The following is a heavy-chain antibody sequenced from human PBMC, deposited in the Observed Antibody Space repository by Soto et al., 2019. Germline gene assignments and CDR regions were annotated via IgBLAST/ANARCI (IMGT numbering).Heavy chain of an antibody. D-gene: IGHD2-8*01. CDR3: VKKIMGFAAHSAAMDV. J-gene: IGHJ6*02. V-gene: IGHV3-30*18. CDR2: ISYDGDNK. Sequence: QVHLVESGGGMVQPGGSLRLSCTPSGITFRNYGPDWVRQAPGKGLEWVAHISYDGDNKYYTDSARGRFTVSRDNFKNTLFLQMDSLSPEDTPVYYCVKKIMGFAAHSAAMDVWGQGTTVTVS. CDR1: GITFRNYG.